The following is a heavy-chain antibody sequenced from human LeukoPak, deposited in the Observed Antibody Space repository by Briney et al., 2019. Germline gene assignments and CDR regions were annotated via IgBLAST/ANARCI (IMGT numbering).Heavy chain of an antibody. Sequence: GGSLRLSCAASGFSFSTNWMDWIRQAPGKGLEWVANIKQDGSAKHYVDSVRGRFTISRDNAKDSLYLQMNSLTVEDTAVYYCAKEGDWTHKYWGQGTLVTVSS. J-gene: IGHJ4*02. CDR2: IKQDGSAK. CDR1: GFSFSTNW. D-gene: IGHD2-21*02. CDR3: AKEGDWTHKY. V-gene: IGHV3-7*03.